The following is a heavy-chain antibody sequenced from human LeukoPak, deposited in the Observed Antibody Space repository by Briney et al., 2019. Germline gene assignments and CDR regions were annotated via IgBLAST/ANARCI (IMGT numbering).Heavy chain of an antibody. J-gene: IGHJ5*02. CDR1: GGSISSYY. Sequence: SETLSLTCTVSGGSISSYYWSWIRQPPGKGLEWIGYIYYSGSTNYNPSLKSRVTISVDTSKNQFSLKLSSVTAADTAVHYCASTSYYYDSSGFPYNWFDPWGQGTLVTVSS. D-gene: IGHD3-22*01. CDR3: ASTSYYYDSSGFPYNWFDP. V-gene: IGHV4-59*01. CDR2: IYYSGST.